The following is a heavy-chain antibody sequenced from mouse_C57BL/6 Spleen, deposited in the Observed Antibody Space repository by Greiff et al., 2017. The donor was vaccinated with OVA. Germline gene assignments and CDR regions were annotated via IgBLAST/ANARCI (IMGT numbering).Heavy chain of an antibody. CDR2: IYPEDGDT. CDR1: GFNFTDYY. J-gene: IGHJ3*01. CDR3: ARIYYDYPAWFAY. Sequence: EVKLMESGAELVKPGASVKLSCTASGFNFTDYYMHWVKQRPEQGLEWIGRIYPEDGDTKYAPKFQGKATITADTSSNTAYLQLSSLTSEDTAVYYCARIYYDYPAWFAYWGQGTLVTVSA. D-gene: IGHD2-4*01. V-gene: IGHV14-2*01.